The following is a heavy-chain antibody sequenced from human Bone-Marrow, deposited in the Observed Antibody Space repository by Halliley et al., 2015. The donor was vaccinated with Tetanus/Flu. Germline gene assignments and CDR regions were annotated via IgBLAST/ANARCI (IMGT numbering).Heavy chain of an antibody. CDR1: GFTFSGSA. J-gene: IGHJ6*02. D-gene: IGHD6-6*01. CDR3: SSLKGDFSSPDDYYGMDV. CDR2: IRSKANSYAT. V-gene: IGHV3-73*01. Sequence: SLRLSCAASGFTFSGSAMHWVRQASGKGLEWVGRIRSKANSYATSYGASVRGRFTISRDDSKNTAYLQMDSLKTEDTAVYFCSSLKGDFSSPDDYYGMDVWGQGTPVPVSS.